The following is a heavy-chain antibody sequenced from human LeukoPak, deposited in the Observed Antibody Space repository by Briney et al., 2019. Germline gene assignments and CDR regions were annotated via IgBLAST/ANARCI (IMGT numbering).Heavy chain of an antibody. V-gene: IGHV3-30*18. Sequence: PGRSLRLSCAASGFTFSSYGIHWVRQAPGKGLKSVAVISYDGSNTYYEDSVKVRFTISRDNSNDTLYLQMNSLRAEDTALYYCAKDRITQVRDAFAIWGQGTMVSVYS. J-gene: IGHJ3*02. CDR3: AKDRITQVRDAFAI. CDR1: GFTFSSYG. D-gene: IGHD1-14*01. CDR2: ISYDGSNT.